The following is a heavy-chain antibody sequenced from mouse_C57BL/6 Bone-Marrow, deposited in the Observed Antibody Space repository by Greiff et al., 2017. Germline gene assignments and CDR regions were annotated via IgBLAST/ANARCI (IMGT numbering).Heavy chain of an antibody. CDR3: AREGYPYYFDY. CDR2: INPNNGGT. CDR1: GYTFTDYN. Sequence: EVQLQQSGPELVKPGASVKLPCKASGYTFTDYNMDWVQQSPGKSLEWLGDINPNNGGTIYNQKFKGKATLTVDKSSSTDYMRLRSLASENTAVDYCAREGYPYYFDYWGQGTTLTVSS. V-gene: IGHV1-18*01. J-gene: IGHJ2*01.